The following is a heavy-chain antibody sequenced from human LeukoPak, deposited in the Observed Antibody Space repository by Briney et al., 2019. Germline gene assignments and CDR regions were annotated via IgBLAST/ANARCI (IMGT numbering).Heavy chain of an antibody. CDR2: IYQSETA. Sequence: SETLSLTCTVSGYSISSGCFWGWMRQPPGKGLEWIGSIYQSETAHYNPSLKSRVTISVDTSKNQFSLNLTSVTAADTAVYYCARFTPQGYGWGGYNRFDPWGQGTLVTVSS. V-gene: IGHV4-38-2*02. CDR3: ARFTPQGYGWGGYNRFDP. D-gene: IGHD3-16*01. CDR1: GYSISSGCF. J-gene: IGHJ5*02.